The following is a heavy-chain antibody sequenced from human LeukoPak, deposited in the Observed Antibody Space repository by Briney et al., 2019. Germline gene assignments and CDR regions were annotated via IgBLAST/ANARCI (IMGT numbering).Heavy chain of an antibody. Sequence: SETLSLTCAISGASIASGSYHWDWIRQPAGSRPEYIGRISAGGRTNYDPSLKSRLTISMDTSKNHVSLRLSSVTAADTAVYYCTRGGHDYGGSFDTWGQGILVTVSS. CDR2: ISAGGRT. CDR1: GASIASGSYH. D-gene: IGHD4-23*01. V-gene: IGHV4-61*02. J-gene: IGHJ5*02. CDR3: TRGGHDYGGSFDT.